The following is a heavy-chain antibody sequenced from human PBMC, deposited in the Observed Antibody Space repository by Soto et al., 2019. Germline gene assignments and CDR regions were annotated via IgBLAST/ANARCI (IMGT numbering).Heavy chain of an antibody. CDR2: ITWNSGRM. J-gene: IGHJ6*02. D-gene: IGHD3-3*01. V-gene: IGHV3-9*01. Sequence: DVQLVEFGGGMVQPGRSLRLSCVASGFSFVHYTMYWVRQAPGKGLDWLSSITWNSGRMGYADSVKGRFTVSRDNDQNSLYLQVNGLSPEYRALFYCAKHITIFGLVPHFAMDVWGQGITVTVSS. CDR1: GFSFVHYT. CDR3: AKHITIFGLVPHFAMDV.